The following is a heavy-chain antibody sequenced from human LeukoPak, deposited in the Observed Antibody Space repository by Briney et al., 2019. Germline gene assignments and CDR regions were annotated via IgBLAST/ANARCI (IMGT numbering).Heavy chain of an antibody. V-gene: IGHV3-7*01. D-gene: IGHD6-19*01. CDR2: IKQDGSEK. J-gene: IGHJ4*02. CDR1: GFTFSDYW. CDR3: ARGYSSGWYVDY. Sequence: GGSLRLSCAASGFTFSDYWMGWVRQAPGKGLEWVANIKQDGSEKYYVDSVKGRFTISRDNAKNSLFLQMNSLRAEDTAVYYCARGYSSGWYVDYWGQGTLVTVSS.